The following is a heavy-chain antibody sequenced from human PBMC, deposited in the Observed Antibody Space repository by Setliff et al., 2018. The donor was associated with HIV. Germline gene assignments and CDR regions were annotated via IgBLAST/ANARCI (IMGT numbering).Heavy chain of an antibody. CDR1: GCTFSVYA. J-gene: IGHJ4*02. V-gene: IGHV3-13*01. CDR3: ARDKGPNLLDY. CDR2: IGTNGAT. D-gene: IGHD2-8*01. Sequence: PGGSLRLSCAASGCTFSVYAMHWVRQVTGKGLEWVAAIGTNGATSYPGSVKGRCSISRDNAKNSLYLQMNSLRAADTAAYYCARDKGPNLLDYRGQGTLVTVSS.